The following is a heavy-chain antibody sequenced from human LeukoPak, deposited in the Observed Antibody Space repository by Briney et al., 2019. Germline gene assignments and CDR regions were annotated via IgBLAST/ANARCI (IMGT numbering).Heavy chain of an antibody. CDR1: EFSFSSYE. CDR2: ISRSGSTK. CDR3: ARHRSGFDY. J-gene: IGHJ4*02. D-gene: IGHD3-22*01. Sequence: QTGGALRLSCAVSEFSFSSYEMNWVRQAPGKGLEWISYISRSGSTKYYADSVQGRFTISRDNDKSSIYLQMNSLRVEDSAIYYCARHRSGFDYWDQGILVTVSS. V-gene: IGHV3-48*03.